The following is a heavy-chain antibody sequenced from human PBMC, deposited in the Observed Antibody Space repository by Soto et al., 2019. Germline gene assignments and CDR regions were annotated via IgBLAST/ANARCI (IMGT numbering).Heavy chain of an antibody. CDR1: GFTFSSYA. CDR2: ISGSGGST. CDR3: AKELEKGLLTNGDSYLG. D-gene: IGHD4-17*01. J-gene: IGHJ4*02. V-gene: IGHV3-23*01. Sequence: EVQLLESGGGLVQPGGSLRLSCAASGFTFSSYAMSWVRQAPGKGLEWVSAISGSGGSTYYADSVKGRFTISRDNSKNTLYLQMNSLRAEDTAVYYCAKELEKGLLTNGDSYLGWGQGTLVTVSS.